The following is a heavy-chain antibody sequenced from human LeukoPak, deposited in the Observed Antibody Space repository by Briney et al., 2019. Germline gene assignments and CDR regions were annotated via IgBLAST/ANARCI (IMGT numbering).Heavy chain of an antibody. V-gene: IGHV4-39*07. CDR1: GGSISSSSYY. D-gene: IGHD6-19*01. CDR2: IYYSGST. Sequence: SETLSLTCTVSGGSISSSSYYWGWIRQPPGKGLEWIGSIYYSGSTYYNPSLKSRVTISVDTSKNQFSLKLSSVTAADTAVYYCARSCYSSGWYISRYYYYMDVWGKGTTVTISS. CDR3: ARSCYSSGWYISRYYYYMDV. J-gene: IGHJ6*03.